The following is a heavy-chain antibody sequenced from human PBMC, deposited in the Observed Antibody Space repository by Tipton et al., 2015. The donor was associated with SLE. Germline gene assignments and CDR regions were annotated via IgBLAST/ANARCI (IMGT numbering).Heavy chain of an antibody. CDR3: ARGLTQSPDY. J-gene: IGHJ4*02. CDR1: GGSFSGYS. Sequence: TLSLTCAVYGGSFSGYSRSWIRQSPGTGLAWIGEINHSGNTNYNPSLKSRVIISIDTSKNQFSLKLSSVTAADTAVYYCARGLTQSPDYWGQGTLVTVSS. CDR2: INHSGNT. V-gene: IGHV4-34*01. D-gene: IGHD2-15*01.